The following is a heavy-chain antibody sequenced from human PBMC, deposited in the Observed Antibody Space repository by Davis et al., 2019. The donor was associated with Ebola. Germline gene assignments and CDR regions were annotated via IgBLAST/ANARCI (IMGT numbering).Heavy chain of an antibody. J-gene: IGHJ4*02. CDR2: IYSGGST. CDR3: ARELKYSSAWFDN. D-gene: IGHD6-19*01. V-gene: IGHV3-53*01. Sequence: GESLKISCAASGFTVSSNYMSWVRQAPGKGLEWVSVIYSGGSTYYADSVKGRFTISRDNSKNTLYLQMNSLRAEDTAMYYCARELKYSSAWFDNWGQGTLVTVSS. CDR1: GFTVSSNY.